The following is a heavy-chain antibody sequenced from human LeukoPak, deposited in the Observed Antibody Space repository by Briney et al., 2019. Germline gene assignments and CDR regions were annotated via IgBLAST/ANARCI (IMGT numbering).Heavy chain of an antibody. J-gene: IGHJ4*02. CDR2: IIPIFGTA. V-gene: IGHV1-69*13. CDR1: GGTFSSYA. Sequence: SVKVSCKASGGTFSSYAISWVRQAPGQGLEWMGGIIPIFGTANYAQKFQGRVTITADESTSTAYMELSSLRSEDTAVYYCARNYGDYVFIIGYWGQGTLVTVSS. D-gene: IGHD4-17*01. CDR3: ARNYGDYVFIIGY.